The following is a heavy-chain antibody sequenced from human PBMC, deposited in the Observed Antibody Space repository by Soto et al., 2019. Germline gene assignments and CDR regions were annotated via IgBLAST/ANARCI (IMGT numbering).Heavy chain of an antibody. CDR1: GGSISSGGYS. D-gene: IGHD4-17*01. Sequence: PSETLSLICAVSGGSISSGGYSWSWIRQPPGKGLEWIGYIYHSGSTYYNPSLKSRVTISVDRSKNQFSLKLSSVTAADTAVYYCARPSTTVTTLDYWGQGTLVTVSS. V-gene: IGHV4-30-2*01. CDR2: IYHSGST. CDR3: ARPSTTVTTLDY. J-gene: IGHJ4*02.